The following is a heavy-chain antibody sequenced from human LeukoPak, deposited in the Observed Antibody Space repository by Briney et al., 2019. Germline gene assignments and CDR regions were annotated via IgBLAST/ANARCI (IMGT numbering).Heavy chain of an antibody. V-gene: IGHV3-23*01. CDR2: ISESGGRT. J-gene: IGHJ6*02. CDR3: TKGSHLDV. Sequence: PGGSLRLSCAASGFTFSTYEMSWARQAPGKGPEWVSSISESGGRTYYAGSVTGRFTISRDNSRSTLYLQMNSLRAEDTAVYYCTKGSHLDVWGQGTMVTVSS. CDR1: GFTFSTYE. D-gene: IGHD3-3*02.